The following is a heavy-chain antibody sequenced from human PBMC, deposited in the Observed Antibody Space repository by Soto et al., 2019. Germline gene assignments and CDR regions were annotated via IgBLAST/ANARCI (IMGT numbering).Heavy chain of an antibody. J-gene: IGHJ6*03. CDR1: GYSFTSYW. Sequence: GESLKISCKGSGYSFTSYWIGWVRQMPGKGLEWMGIIYPGDSDTRYSPSFQGQVTISADKSISTAYLQWSSLKASDTAMYYCARRGDCSGGSCYSPHYYYYMDVWGKGTTVTVSS. CDR3: ARRGDCSGGSCYSPHYYYYMDV. CDR2: IYPGDSDT. V-gene: IGHV5-51*01. D-gene: IGHD2-15*01.